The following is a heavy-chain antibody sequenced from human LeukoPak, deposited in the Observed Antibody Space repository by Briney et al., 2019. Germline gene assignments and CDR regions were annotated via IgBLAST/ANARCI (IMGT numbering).Heavy chain of an antibody. J-gene: IGHJ4*02. Sequence: RGGSLKISCKGSSSSFTSYWIGWVRQLPGKGLEGMAIIYPGDSDTRYSPSFQGQVTISADKSISTAYLQWSSLKASDTAMYYCARRARERYFDYWGQGTLVTVSS. V-gene: IGHV5-51*01. CDR3: ARRARERYFDY. CDR2: IYPGDSDT. CDR1: SSSFTSYW. D-gene: IGHD1-26*01.